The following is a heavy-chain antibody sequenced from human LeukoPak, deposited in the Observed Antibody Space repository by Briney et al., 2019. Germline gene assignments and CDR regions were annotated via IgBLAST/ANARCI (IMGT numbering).Heavy chain of an antibody. V-gene: IGHV3-30*02. CDR1: GFTFSSYG. J-gene: IGHJ4*02. Sequence: GGSLRLSCAASGFTFSSYGMHWVRQAPGKGLEWVAFIRYDGSNKYYADSVKGRFTISRDNSKNTLYLQMNSLRAEDTAVYYCAKDQGYYDSSGEDGVDYWAQGTLVTVSS. CDR2: IRYDGSNK. CDR3: AKDQGYYDSSGEDGVDY. D-gene: IGHD3-22*01.